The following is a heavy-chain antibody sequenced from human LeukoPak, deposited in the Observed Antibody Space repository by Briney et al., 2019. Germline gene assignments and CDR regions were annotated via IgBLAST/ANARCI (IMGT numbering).Heavy chain of an antibody. V-gene: IGHV4-34*01. CDR2: INHSGST. D-gene: IGHD3-22*01. Sequence: SETLSLTCAVYGGSFSGYYWSWIRQPPGKGPEWIGEINHSGSTNYNPSLKSRVTISVDTSKNQFSLKLSSVTAADTAVYYCARVGDSRVYYFDYWGQGTLVTVSS. CDR3: ARVGDSRVYYFDY. CDR1: GGSFSGYY. J-gene: IGHJ4*02.